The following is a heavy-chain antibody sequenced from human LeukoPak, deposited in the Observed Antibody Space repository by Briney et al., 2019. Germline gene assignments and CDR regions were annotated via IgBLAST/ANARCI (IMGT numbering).Heavy chain of an antibody. D-gene: IGHD2-21*02. CDR2: INPNSGGT. V-gene: IGHV1-2*06. J-gene: IGHJ4*02. CDR1: GYTFTGYY. CDR3: ARVVTAMDHFDY. Sequence: ASVKVSCKASGYTFTGYYMHWVRQAPGQGLEWMGRINPNSGGTNYAQKFQGRATITRNTSISTAYMELSSLRSEDTAVYYCARVVTAMDHFDYWGQGTLVTVSS.